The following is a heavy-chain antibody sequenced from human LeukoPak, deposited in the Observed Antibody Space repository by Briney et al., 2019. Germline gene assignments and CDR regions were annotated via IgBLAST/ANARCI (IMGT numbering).Heavy chain of an antibody. CDR2: ISVYNGNT. V-gene: IGHV1-18*01. Sequence: ASVKVSCKASGYTFSNYGISWVRQAPGQGLEWMGWISVYNGNTNYAQKVQGRVTMTRDTSISTAYMELSRLRSDDTAVYYCARGGDIVVVVAATSWFDPWGQGTLVTVSS. J-gene: IGHJ5*02. CDR1: GYTFSNYG. CDR3: ARGGDIVVVVAATSWFDP. D-gene: IGHD2-15*01.